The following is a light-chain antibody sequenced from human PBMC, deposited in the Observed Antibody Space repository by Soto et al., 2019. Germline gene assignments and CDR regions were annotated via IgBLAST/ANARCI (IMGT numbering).Light chain of an antibody. Sequence: IPLTQSPSSLSASVGDRVTITCRASQGISSYLAWYQQKPGQAPKLLIYAASTLQGGVPSRFSGSGSGTDFTLAISSLQPEDFATYYYQQVNSYPYTFGQGTNLEIK. CDR3: QQVNSYPYT. J-gene: IGKJ2*01. V-gene: IGKV1-9*01. CDR1: QGISSY. CDR2: AAS.